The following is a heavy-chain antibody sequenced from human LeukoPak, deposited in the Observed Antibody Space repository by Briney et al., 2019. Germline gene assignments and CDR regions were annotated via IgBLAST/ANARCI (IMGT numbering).Heavy chain of an antibody. V-gene: IGHV1-2*02. Sequence: ASVKVSCKASGYTFTGYYMNWVRQAPGQGLEWMEWINPNSGDTNSAQKFQGRVTMTRDTSISTAYMELSRLTPDDTAVYYCSRAGPFYSGNYLGFWGQGTLVTVSS. D-gene: IGHD1-26*01. CDR3: SRAGPFYSGNYLGF. CDR2: INPNSGDT. CDR1: GYTFTGYY. J-gene: IGHJ4*02.